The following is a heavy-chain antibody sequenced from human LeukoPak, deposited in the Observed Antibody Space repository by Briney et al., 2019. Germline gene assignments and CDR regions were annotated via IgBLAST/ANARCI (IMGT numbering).Heavy chain of an antibody. Sequence: GASVKVSCKASGGTFISYAISWVRQAPGQGLEWMGGIIPIFGTANYAQKFQGRVTITADESTSTAYMELSSLRSEDTAVYYCARDTGQYYFDYWGQGTLVTVSS. CDR1: GGTFISYA. CDR2: IIPIFGTA. CDR3: ARDTGQYYFDY. V-gene: IGHV1-69*13. J-gene: IGHJ4*02. D-gene: IGHD4-11*01.